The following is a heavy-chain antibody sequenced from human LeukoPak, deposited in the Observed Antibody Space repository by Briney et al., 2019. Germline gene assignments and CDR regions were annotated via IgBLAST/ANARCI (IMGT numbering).Heavy chain of an antibody. Sequence: PGGSLRLSCAASGFTFNTYWMSWDRQAPGKGLEWVANIKQDGSEKYYVDSVKGRFTISRDNAENSLYLQVNSLRDEDTAVYYCAIGRYTFPYWGQGTLVTVSS. CDR2: IKQDGSEK. D-gene: IGHD5-18*01. J-gene: IGHJ4*02. CDR1: GFTFNTYW. CDR3: AIGRYTFPY. V-gene: IGHV3-7*05.